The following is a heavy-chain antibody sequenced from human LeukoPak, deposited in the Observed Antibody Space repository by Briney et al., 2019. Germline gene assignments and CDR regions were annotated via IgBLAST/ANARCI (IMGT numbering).Heavy chain of an antibody. Sequence: GGALRLSCAASGFTFSSYGMSWVRQAPGKGLEWVSAISGSGGSTYYADSVKGRFTISRDNAKNSLYLQMNSLRAEDTAVYYCAELGITMIGGVWGKGTTVTISS. CDR1: GFTFSSYG. V-gene: IGHV3-23*01. CDR3: AELGITMIGGV. D-gene: IGHD3-10*02. CDR2: ISGSGGST. J-gene: IGHJ6*04.